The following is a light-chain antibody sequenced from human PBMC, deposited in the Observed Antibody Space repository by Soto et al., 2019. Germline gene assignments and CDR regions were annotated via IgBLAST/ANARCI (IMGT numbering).Light chain of an antibody. CDR2: GAS. CDR3: QQRRNWLLS. Sequence: EVVLTQSPATLSLSPGESATLSCRASQSVRSYLAWYQQKPGQAPRLLIYGASNRATGIPARFSGSGSGTDFTLTISSLEPEDFAVYYCQQRRNWLLSFGGGTKV. CDR1: QSVRSY. J-gene: IGKJ4*01. V-gene: IGKV3-11*01.